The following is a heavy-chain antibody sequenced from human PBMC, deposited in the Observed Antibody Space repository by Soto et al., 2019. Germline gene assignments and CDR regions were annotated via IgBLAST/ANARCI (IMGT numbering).Heavy chain of an antibody. J-gene: IGHJ6*02. Sequence: SETLSLTCTVSGGSISSNSYYWGWIRQPPGKGLEWIGSIHYSGSTNYNPSLESRVTISVDTSKNQFSLKLSSVTAADTAVYYCARYKSNYYYGMDVWGQGTTVTVPS. CDR2: IHYSGST. CDR1: GGSISSNSYY. D-gene: IGHD1-20*01. CDR3: ARYKSNYYYGMDV. V-gene: IGHV4-39*07.